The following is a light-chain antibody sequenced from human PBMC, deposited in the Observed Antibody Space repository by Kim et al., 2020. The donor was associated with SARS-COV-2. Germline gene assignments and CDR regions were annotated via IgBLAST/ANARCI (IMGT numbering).Light chain of an antibody. Sequence: SSELTQDPAVSVALGQTVRITCQGDSLRSYYASWYQQKPGQAPVLVIYGKNNRPSGIPDRFSGSSSGNTASLTITGAQAEDEADYYCNSRDISGNLHVVF. CDR1: SLRSYY. CDR3: NSRDISGNLHVV. V-gene: IGLV3-19*01. J-gene: IGLJ2*01. CDR2: GKN.